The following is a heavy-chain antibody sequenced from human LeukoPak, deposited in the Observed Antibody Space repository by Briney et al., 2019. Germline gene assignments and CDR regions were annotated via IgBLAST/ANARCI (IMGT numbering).Heavy chain of an antibody. CDR2: MNPNSGNT. D-gene: IGHD2-2*01. CDR3: ARGVRVPAARSYYYYMDV. V-gene: IGHV1-8*03. CDR1: GYTFTSYD. Sequence: GASVKVSCKASGYTFTSYDINWVRQATGQGLEWMGWMNPNSGNTGYAQKFQGRVTITRNTSISTAYMELSSLRSEDTAVYYCARGVRVPAARSYYYYMDVWGKGTTVTVSS. J-gene: IGHJ6*03.